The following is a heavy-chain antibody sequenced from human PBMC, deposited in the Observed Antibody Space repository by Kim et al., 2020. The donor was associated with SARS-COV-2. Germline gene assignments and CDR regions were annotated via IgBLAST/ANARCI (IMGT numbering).Heavy chain of an antibody. V-gene: IGHV3-48*01. CDR2: ISSSSGTI. D-gene: IGHD1-26*01. CDR3: ARAVRVVGATTPDY. Sequence: GGSLRLSCAASGFTFSSYSMNWVRQAPGKGLEWVSYISSSSGTIYYADSVKGRFTISRDNAKNSLYLQMNSLRAEDTAVYYCARAVRVVGATTPDYYGQG. J-gene: IGHJ4*02. CDR1: GFTFSSYS.